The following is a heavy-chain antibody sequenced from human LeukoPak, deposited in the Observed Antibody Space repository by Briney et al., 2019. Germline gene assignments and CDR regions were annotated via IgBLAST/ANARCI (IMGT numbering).Heavy chain of an antibody. D-gene: IGHD3-22*01. Sequence: GGSLRLSCAASGFTFSSYGMHWVRQAPGKGLEWVAFIRYDGSNKYYAYSVKGRFTISRDNSKNTLYLQMNSLRAEDTAVYYCARDFVGYYDSSGYSDISYWGQGTLVTVSS. CDR2: IRYDGSNK. CDR1: GFTFSSYG. V-gene: IGHV3-30*02. J-gene: IGHJ4*02. CDR3: ARDFVGYYDSSGYSDISY.